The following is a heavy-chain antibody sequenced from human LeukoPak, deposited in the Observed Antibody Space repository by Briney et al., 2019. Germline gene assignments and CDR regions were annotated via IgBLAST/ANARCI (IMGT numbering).Heavy chain of an antibody. D-gene: IGHD4-17*01. CDR2: ISGSGGST. CDR1: GFTFSSYG. V-gene: IGHV3-23*01. Sequence: GGSLRLSCAASGFTFSSYGMSWVRQAPGKGLEWVSAISGSGGSTYYADSVKGRFTISRDNSKNTLYLQMNSLRAEDTAVYYCAKSGLATVTTATRITLHYYYYYYMDVWGKGTTVTISS. J-gene: IGHJ6*03. CDR3: AKSGLATVTTATRITLHYYYYYYMDV.